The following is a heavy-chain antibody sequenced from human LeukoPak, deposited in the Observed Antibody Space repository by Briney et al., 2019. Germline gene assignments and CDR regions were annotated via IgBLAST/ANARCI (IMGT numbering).Heavy chain of an antibody. CDR2: INTNTGNP. CDR1: GYTFTNYF. D-gene: IGHD2/OR15-2a*01. J-gene: IGHJ6*03. V-gene: IGHV7-4-1*02. Sequence: GASVKVSCKASGYTFTNYFINWVRQAPGQGLEWMGWINTNTGNPTYAQGFTGRFVFSLDTSVSTAFLQISSLKAEGTAVYYCARLGNPVYYYYMDVWGKGPRSSSP. CDR3: ARLGNPVYYYYMDV.